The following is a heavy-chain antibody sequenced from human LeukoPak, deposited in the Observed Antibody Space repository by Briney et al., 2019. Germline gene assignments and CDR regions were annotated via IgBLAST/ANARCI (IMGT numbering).Heavy chain of an antibody. Sequence: PSETLSLTCAVYGGSFSNYYWSWIRQPPGKGLEWIGEINHSGSTNYNPSLKSRVTISVDTSKKQFSLKLSSVTAADTAVYYCARHLSMVRGAIDYWGQGTLVTVSS. CDR2: INHSGST. CDR1: GGSFSNYY. V-gene: IGHV4-34*01. J-gene: IGHJ4*02. D-gene: IGHD3-10*01. CDR3: ARHLSMVRGAIDY.